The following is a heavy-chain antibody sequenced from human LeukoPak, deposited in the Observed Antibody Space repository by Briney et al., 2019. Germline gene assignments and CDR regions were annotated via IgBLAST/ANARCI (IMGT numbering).Heavy chain of an antibody. Sequence: GGSLRLSCAASGFTFSSYAMSWVRQAPGRGLEWVSAISGDAGATYYADSVKGRFTISRDNSKSTLYLQMNSLTAEDTAVYYCAKESTGGGPGYFDYWGQGTLVTVSS. J-gene: IGHJ4*02. CDR3: AKESTGGGPGYFDY. CDR2: ISGDAGAT. D-gene: IGHD4-17*01. CDR1: GFTFSSYA. V-gene: IGHV3-23*01.